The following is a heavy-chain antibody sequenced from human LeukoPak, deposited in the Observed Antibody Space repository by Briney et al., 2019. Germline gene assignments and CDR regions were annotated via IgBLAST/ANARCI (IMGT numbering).Heavy chain of an antibody. CDR2: ISSSSSYI. J-gene: IGHJ3*02. CDR3: AREEHDAFDI. CDR1: GFTFSSYE. Sequence: GGSLRLSCAASGFTFSSYEMNWVRQAPGKGLEWVSSISSSSSYIYYADSVKGRFTISRDNAKNSLYLQMNSLRAEDTAVYYCAREEHDAFDIWGQGTMVTVSS. V-gene: IGHV3-21*01. D-gene: IGHD1/OR15-1a*01.